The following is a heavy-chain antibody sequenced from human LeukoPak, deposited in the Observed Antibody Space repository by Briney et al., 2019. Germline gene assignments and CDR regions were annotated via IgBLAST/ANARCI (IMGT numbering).Heavy chain of an antibody. CDR2: IYYSGST. CDR3: ARHRVGATSYFDY. J-gene: IGHJ4*02. D-gene: IGHD1-26*01. Sequence: SETLSLTCTISGGPISSSSYYWGWIRQPPGKGLEWIGSIYYSGSTYYNPSLKSRVTISVDTSKNQFSLKLSSVTAADTAVYYCARHRVGATSYFDYWGQGTLVTVSS. CDR1: GGPISSSSYY. V-gene: IGHV4-39*01.